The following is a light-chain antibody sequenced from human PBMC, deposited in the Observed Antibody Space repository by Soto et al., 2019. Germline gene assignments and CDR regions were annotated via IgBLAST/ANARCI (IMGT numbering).Light chain of an antibody. CDR3: QQYYNWPRGT. Sequence: EIVMTQSPGTLSVSPGGRAALSCRASQSVITNLAWYQQKPGQAPRLLIFDASTRATGIPARFSGSGSGTEFTLTISCLQSADVAVYYCQQYYNWPRGTFGQGTKVEV. V-gene: IGKV3-15*01. J-gene: IGKJ1*01. CDR2: DAS. CDR1: QSVITN.